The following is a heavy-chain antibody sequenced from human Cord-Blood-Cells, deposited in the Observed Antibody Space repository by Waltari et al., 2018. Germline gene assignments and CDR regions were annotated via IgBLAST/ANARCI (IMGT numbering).Heavy chain of an antibody. CDR1: GASISSYS. V-gene: IGHV4-4*07. J-gene: IGHJ4*02. CDR3: ARVYYSSSWYYFDY. Sequence: QVQLPESCPGLVKPSETLSLTCTVSGASISSYSLRWLRQPAGKGLEWIGRIYTSGSTNYNPSLKSRVTMSVDTSKNQFSLKLSSVTAADTAVYYCARVYYSSSWYYFDYWGQGTLVTVSS. CDR2: IYTSGST. D-gene: IGHD6-13*01.